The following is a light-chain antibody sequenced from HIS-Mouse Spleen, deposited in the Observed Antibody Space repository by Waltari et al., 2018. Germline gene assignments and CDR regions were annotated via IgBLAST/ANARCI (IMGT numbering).Light chain of an antibody. CDR2: DVS. CDR3: CSYAGSYTI. CDR1: SSDVGGYNY. J-gene: IGLJ2*01. V-gene: IGLV2-11*01. Sequence: QSALTQPRSVSGSPGQSVTIPCPGTSSDVGGYNYVSWYQQPPGKAPKLMIYDVSKRPSGVPDRFSGSKSGNTASLTISGLQAEDEADYYCCSYAGSYTIFGGGTKLTVL.